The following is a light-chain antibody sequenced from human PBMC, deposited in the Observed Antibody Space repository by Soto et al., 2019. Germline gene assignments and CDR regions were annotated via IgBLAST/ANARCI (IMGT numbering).Light chain of an antibody. J-gene: IGLJ2*01. CDR2: SDN. V-gene: IGLV1-44*01. CDR1: NSNIGSNL. CDR3: AAWDDSLRGRV. Sequence: QSVLTQPPSASGTPGQRVTISCSGINSNIGSNLVTCYQQLPGTAPKCLIYSDNQRPSGVPDRISGSRSGTSASLAISGLQSEDEAEYDCAAWDDSLRGRVFGGGTKLTVL.